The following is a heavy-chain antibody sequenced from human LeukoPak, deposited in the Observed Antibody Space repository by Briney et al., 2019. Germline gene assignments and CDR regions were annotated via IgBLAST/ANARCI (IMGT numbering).Heavy chain of an antibody. Sequence: GGSLRLSCAASGFTFSSYAMSWVRQAPGKGLEWVSAISGSGGSTYYADSVKGRFTISRDNSKNTLYLQMNSLRAEDTAVYYCAKEPGIAVAHYYYGMDVWGQGTTVTVSS. CDR1: GFTFSSYA. V-gene: IGHV3-23*01. CDR3: AKEPGIAVAHYYYGMDV. D-gene: IGHD6-19*01. CDR2: ISGSGGST. J-gene: IGHJ6*02.